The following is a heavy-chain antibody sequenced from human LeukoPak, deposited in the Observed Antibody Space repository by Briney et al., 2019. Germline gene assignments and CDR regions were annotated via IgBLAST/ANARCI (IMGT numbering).Heavy chain of an antibody. V-gene: IGHV3-23*01. CDR1: GFTFSSYG. Sequence: GGSLRLSCAASGFTFSSYGMSWVRQAPGKGLEWVSTISGSGGSTYYADSVKGRFTISRDNSKNTLYLQMNSLRAEDTAVYYCANPPRRGAVALVDYWGQGTLVTVSS. D-gene: IGHD6-19*01. CDR3: ANPPRRGAVALVDY. J-gene: IGHJ4*02. CDR2: ISGSGGST.